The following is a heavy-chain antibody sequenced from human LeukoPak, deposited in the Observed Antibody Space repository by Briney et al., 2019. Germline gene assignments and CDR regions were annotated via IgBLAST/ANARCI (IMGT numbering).Heavy chain of an antibody. D-gene: IGHD1-26*01. Sequence: ASVKVSCKASGGTFSNYAISWVRQAPGQGLEWMGWISAYDGNTNYAQKFQGRVTMTTDTSTSTAHMELRSLRYDDTAVYYCARDGRFAAYEPDYWGQGTLVTVSS. CDR3: ARDGRFAAYEPDY. CDR2: ISAYDGNT. CDR1: GGTFSNYA. V-gene: IGHV1-18*01. J-gene: IGHJ4*02.